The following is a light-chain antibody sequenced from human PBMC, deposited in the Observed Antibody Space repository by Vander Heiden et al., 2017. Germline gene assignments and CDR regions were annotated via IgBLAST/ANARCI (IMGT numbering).Light chain of an antibody. J-gene: IGKJ2*01. CDR3: QQYDSNLYI. CDR2: KAS. V-gene: IGKV1-5*03. CDR1: QNIDTW. Sequence: IQMTQSPSTLSASVGDRVTITCRASQNIDTWLAWYQQKPGKAPKLLIYKASSLESGVPSRFSGSGSGTEFTLSISCLQPDDFATYYCQQYDSNLYIFGQGTKLEIK.